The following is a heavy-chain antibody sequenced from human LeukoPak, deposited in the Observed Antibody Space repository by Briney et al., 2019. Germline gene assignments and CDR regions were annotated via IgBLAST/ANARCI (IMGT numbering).Heavy chain of an antibody. CDR3: AKDLIVAADIKLDYYMDV. D-gene: IGHD2-2*01. CDR1: GFTFSSYG. Sequence: PGGSLRLSCAASGFTFSSYGIHWVRQAPGKGLEWVAVISYDGSNKYYADSVKGRFTISRDNSKNTLYLQMNSLRAEDTAVYHCAKDLIVAADIKLDYYMDVWGKGTTVTVSS. V-gene: IGHV3-30*18. J-gene: IGHJ6*03. CDR2: ISYDGSNK.